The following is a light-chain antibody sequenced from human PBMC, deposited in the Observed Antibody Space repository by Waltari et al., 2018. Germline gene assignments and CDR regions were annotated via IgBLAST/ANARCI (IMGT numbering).Light chain of an antibody. V-gene: IGLV2-11*01. Sequence: QSALTQPRSVSGSPRQSVTISCTGTNNDVGYYDYVSWYNQHPNAAPKLLIFGVSPRPSGVPDRFSGSKAGNTASLSISGLQAEDEADYYCCSYAGGFTWVFGGGTRLTV. CDR3: CSYAGGFTWV. CDR2: GVS. J-gene: IGLJ3*02. CDR1: NNDVGYYDY.